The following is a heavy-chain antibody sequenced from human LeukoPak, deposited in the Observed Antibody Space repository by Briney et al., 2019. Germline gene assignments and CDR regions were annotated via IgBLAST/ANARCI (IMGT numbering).Heavy chain of an antibody. D-gene: IGHD2-2*01. V-gene: IGHV3-23*01. Sequence: GGSLRLSCAASGFTFSSYAMSWVRQAPGKGLEWASAISGSGGSTYYADSVKGRFTISRDNSKNTLYLQMNCLRAEDTAVYYCANVVPAAGDDYWGQGTLVTVSS. CDR3: ANVVPAAGDDY. J-gene: IGHJ4*02. CDR1: GFTFSSYA. CDR2: ISGSGGST.